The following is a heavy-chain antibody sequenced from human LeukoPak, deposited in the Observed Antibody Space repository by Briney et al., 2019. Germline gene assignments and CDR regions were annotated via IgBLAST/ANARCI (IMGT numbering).Heavy chain of an antibody. CDR2: ISSSSSCI. D-gene: IGHD2-15*01. CDR3: ARSPHLDIVVVVAAIDY. J-gene: IGHJ4*02. CDR1: GFTFSSYS. V-gene: IGHV3-21*01. Sequence: GGSLRLSCAASGFTFSSYSMNWVRQAPGKGLEWVSSISSSSSCIYYADSVKGRFTISRDNAKNSLYLQMNSLRAEDTAVYYCARSPHLDIVVVVAAIDYWGQGTLVTVSS.